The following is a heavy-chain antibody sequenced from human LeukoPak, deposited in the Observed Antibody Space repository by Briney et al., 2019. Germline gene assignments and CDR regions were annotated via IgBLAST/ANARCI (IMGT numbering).Heavy chain of an antibody. J-gene: IGHJ4*02. CDR2: IYYSGST. D-gene: IGHD1-1*01. CDR3: ASAGMGPRAPSPFDY. V-gene: IGHV4-59*01. CDR1: GGSISSYY. Sequence: SETLSLTCTVSGGSISSYYWSWIRQPPGKGLEWIGYIYYSGSTNYNPSLKSRVTISVDTSKNQFSLKLSSVTAADTAVYYCASAGMGPRAPSPFDYWGQGTLVTVSS.